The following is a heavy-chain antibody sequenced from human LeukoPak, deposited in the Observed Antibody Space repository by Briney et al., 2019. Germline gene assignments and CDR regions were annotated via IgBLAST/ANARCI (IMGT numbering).Heavy chain of an antibody. CDR3: ARDFIVATIFDVFDY. D-gene: IGHD5-12*01. J-gene: IGHJ4*02. V-gene: IGHV4-59*12. Sequence: SETLSLTCTVSGGSISSYYWSWIRQPPGKGLEWIGYIYYSGSTNYNPSLKSRVTISVDTSKNQFSLKLSSVTAADTAVYYCARDFIVATIFDVFDYWGQGTLVTVSS. CDR1: GGSISSYY. CDR2: IYYSGST.